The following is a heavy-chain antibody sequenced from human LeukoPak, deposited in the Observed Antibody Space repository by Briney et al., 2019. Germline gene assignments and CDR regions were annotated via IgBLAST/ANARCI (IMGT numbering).Heavy chain of an antibody. CDR3: ARSIVVVPAAPEAFDY. V-gene: IGHV4-38-2*01. D-gene: IGHD2-2*01. CDR2: IYHSGST. Sequence: SETLSLTCAVSGYSISSGYYWGWIRQPPGKGLEWIGSIYHSGSTYYNPSLKSRVTVSVDTSKNQFSLKLSSVTAADTAVYYCARSIVVVPAAPEAFDYWGQGTLVTVSS. CDR1: GYSISSGYY. J-gene: IGHJ4*02.